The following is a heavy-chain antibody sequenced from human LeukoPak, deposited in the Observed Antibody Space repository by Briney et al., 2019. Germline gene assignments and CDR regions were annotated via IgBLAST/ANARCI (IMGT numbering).Heavy chain of an antibody. CDR3: ARGLYDTSGYHFDY. CDR1: GGSISSDSYY. Sequence: SETLSLTCTVSGGSISSDSYYWSWIRQRPGLGLEWIGYVYYTRSTYYNPSLRSRTSLSLDTSEKQISLRLTSVTATDSAVYYCARGLYDTSGYHFDYWGQGTLVTVSS. V-gene: IGHV4-31*03. J-gene: IGHJ4*02. D-gene: IGHD3-22*01. CDR2: VYYTRST.